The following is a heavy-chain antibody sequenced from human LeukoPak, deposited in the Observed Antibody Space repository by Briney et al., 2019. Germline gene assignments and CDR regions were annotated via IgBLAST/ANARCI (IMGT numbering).Heavy chain of an antibody. J-gene: IGHJ4*02. CDR1: GFTFSSYG. CDR3: LRGDRRDY. CDR2: ISGSGGST. Sequence: GGSLRLSCAASGFTFSSYGMSWVRQAPGKGLEWVSAISGSGGSTYYADSVKGRFSISRDNAKDSLYLQMNSLRVEDTAVYYCLRGDRRDYWGQGTLVTVSS. V-gene: IGHV3-23*01.